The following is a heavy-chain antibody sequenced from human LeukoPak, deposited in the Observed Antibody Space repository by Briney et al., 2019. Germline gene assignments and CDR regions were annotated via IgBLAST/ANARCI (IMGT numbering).Heavy chain of an antibody. Sequence: PGGSLRLSCAASGFTFSDYYMSWIRQAPGQGLEWVSYISSSSSYTNYADSVKGRFTISRDNAKNSLYLQMNSLRAEDTAVYYCARDSYSSSWYSSAYYFDYWGQGTLVTVSS. CDR3: ARDSYSSSWYSSAYYFDY. D-gene: IGHD6-13*01. V-gene: IGHV3-11*06. J-gene: IGHJ4*02. CDR2: ISSSSSYT. CDR1: GFTFSDYY.